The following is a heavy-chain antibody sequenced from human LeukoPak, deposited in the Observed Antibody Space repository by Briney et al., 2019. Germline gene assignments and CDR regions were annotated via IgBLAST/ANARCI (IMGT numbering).Heavy chain of an antibody. Sequence: ASVKVSCKASGYTFTGYYMHWVRQAPGQGLEWMGWINPNSGGTNYAQKFQGRVTMTRDTSISTAYMELSRLRSDDTAVYYCAGDHYDSSGPADYWGQGTLVTVSS. V-gene: IGHV1-2*02. CDR3: AGDHYDSSGPADY. CDR2: INPNSGGT. CDR1: GYTFTGYY. J-gene: IGHJ4*02. D-gene: IGHD3-22*01.